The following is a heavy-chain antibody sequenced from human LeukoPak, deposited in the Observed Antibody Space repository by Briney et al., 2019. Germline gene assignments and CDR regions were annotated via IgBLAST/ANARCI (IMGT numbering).Heavy chain of an antibody. V-gene: IGHV3-30*04. D-gene: IGHD2-8*02. J-gene: IGHJ4*02. CDR2: ISYDGSNK. Sequence: QLGGSLRLSCAASGFTFRSYAMHWVRQAPGKGLEWVAVISYDGSNKYYADSVKGRFTISRDNSKNTLYLQMNSLRAEDTAVYYCARDSSVLGDYWGQGTLVTVSS. CDR1: GFTFRSYA. CDR3: ARDSSVLGDY.